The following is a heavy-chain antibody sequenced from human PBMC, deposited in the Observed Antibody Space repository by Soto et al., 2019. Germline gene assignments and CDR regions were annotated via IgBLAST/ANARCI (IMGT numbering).Heavy chain of an antibody. CDR1: GYTFTSYA. CDR2: INAGNGNT. V-gene: IGHV1-3*01. D-gene: IGHD3-3*01. J-gene: IGHJ4*02. Sequence: QVQLVQSGAEVKKPGASVKVSCKASGYTFTSYAMHWVRQAPGQRLEWMGWINAGNGNTKYSQKFQGRVTITRDTSASTAYMELSSLRSEDTAVYYCARDPVYDFLPYYFDYWGQGTLVTVSS. CDR3: ARDPVYDFLPYYFDY.